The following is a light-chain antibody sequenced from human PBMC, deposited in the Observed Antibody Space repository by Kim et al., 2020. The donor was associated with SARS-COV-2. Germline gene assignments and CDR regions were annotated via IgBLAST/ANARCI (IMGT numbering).Light chain of an antibody. J-gene: IGKJ2*01. CDR2: WAS. CDR3: QQYYSTPYT. CDR1: QSVLYSSNNQNY. V-gene: IGKV4-1*01. Sequence: RATINCKSSQSVLYSSNNQNYLAWYQQKPGQPPKLLIYWASTREYGVPDRFSGSGSGTDFTLTISSLQAEDVAVYYCQQYYSTPYTFVQGTKLEI.